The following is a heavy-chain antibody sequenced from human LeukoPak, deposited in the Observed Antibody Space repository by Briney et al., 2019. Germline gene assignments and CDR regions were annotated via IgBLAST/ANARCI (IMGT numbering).Heavy chain of an antibody. D-gene: IGHD2-2*01. CDR2: INPNSGGT. V-gene: IGHV1-2*02. CDR3: ARSRSRDCSSTSCYSYGLDY. J-gene: IGHJ4*02. CDR1: GYTFTGYY. Sequence: ASVKVSCKASGYTFTGYYMHWVRQAPGQGLEWMGWINPNSGGTNYAQKFQGRVTMTRDTPICTAYMELSRLRSDDTAVYYCARSRSRDCSSTSCYSYGLDYWGQGTLVTVSS.